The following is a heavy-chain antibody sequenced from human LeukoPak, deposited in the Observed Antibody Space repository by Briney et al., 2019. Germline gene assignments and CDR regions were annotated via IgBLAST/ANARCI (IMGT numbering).Heavy chain of an antibody. Sequence: SVKVSCKASGYTFTGYYMHWVRQAPGQGLEWMGRIIPILGIANYAQKFQGRVTITADKSTSTAYMELSSLRSEDTAVYYCARVDTAMVIDYWGQGTLVTVTS. CDR3: ARVDTAMVIDY. CDR1: GYTFTGYY. CDR2: IIPILGIA. J-gene: IGHJ4*02. D-gene: IGHD5-18*01. V-gene: IGHV1-69*02.